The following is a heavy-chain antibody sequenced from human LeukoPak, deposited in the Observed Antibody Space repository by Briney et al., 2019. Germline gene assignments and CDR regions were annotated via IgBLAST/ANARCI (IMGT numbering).Heavy chain of an antibody. CDR2: ITSSSTYM. J-gene: IGHJ6*03. D-gene: IGHD1-26*01. V-gene: IGHV3-21*01. Sequence: GGSLRLSCAASGFTFSTYNMNWVRRTPGKGLEWVSSITSSSTYMFYADSVRGRFTISRDNAENSLFLQMNSLRDEDTAVYYCARDPYSGGCGAHYYYYMDVWGKGTTVTVSS. CDR1: GFTFSTYN. CDR3: ARDPYSGGCGAHYYYYMDV.